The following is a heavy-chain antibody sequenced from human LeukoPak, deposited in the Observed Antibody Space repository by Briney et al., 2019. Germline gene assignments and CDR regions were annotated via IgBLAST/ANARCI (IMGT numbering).Heavy chain of an antibody. CDR1: GGSISSYY. D-gene: IGHD2-21*02. J-gene: IGHJ3*02. Sequence: IPSETLSLTCTVSGGSISSYYWSWIRQPPGKGLEWIGSIYYSGSTYYNPSLKSRVTISVDTSKNQFSLKLSSVTAADTAVYYCARALYIVVVTAIFDAFDIWGQGTMVTVSS. V-gene: IGHV4-59*12. CDR2: IYYSGST. CDR3: ARALYIVVVTAIFDAFDI.